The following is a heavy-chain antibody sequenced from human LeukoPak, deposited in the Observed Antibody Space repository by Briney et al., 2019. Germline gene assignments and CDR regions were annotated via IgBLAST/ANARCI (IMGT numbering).Heavy chain of an antibody. CDR2: ISWNSGSI. V-gene: IGHV3-9*01. CDR1: GFTFDDYA. D-gene: IGHD6-13*01. Sequence: PGRSLRLSCAASGFTFDDYAMHWVRQAPGKGLEWVSGISWNSGSIGYADSVKGRFTISRDNAKNSLYLQMNSLRAEDTALYYCAKDIRIAAAGLMKSAFDIWGQGTMVTVSS. CDR3: AKDIRIAAAGLMKSAFDI. J-gene: IGHJ3*02.